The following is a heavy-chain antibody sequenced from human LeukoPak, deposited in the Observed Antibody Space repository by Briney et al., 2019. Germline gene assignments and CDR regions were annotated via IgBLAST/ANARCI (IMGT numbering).Heavy chain of an antibody. J-gene: IGHJ4*02. D-gene: IGHD3-3*01. V-gene: IGHV3-21*01. Sequence: GGSLRLSCAASGXIFRSYSMNWVRQAPGKGLEWVSSINGGSSYIYYADSVKGRFTISRDNAKNSLYLQMNSLRAEDTAVYYCARGGRFLDYWGQGTLVTVSS. CDR2: INGGSSYI. CDR1: GXIFRSYS. CDR3: ARGGRFLDY.